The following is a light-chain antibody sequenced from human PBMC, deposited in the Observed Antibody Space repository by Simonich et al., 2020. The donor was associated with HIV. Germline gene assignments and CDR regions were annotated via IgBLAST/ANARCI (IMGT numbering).Light chain of an antibody. CDR3: QQLYSYPLT. CDR2: AAT. J-gene: IGKJ4*01. CDR1: QSISSY. V-gene: IGKV1-9*01. Sequence: DIQMTQSPSSLSASVGDRVTITCRASQSISSYLNWYQQKPGKAPKLLIYAATTLQSGVPSRFSGSGSGTEFTLTMSSLQTEDFATYYCQQLYSYPLTFGGGTSVESK.